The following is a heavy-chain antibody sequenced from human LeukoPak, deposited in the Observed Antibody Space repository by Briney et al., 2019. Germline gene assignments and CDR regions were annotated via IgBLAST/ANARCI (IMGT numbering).Heavy chain of an antibody. D-gene: IGHD6-6*01. CDR1: GFTFSGYA. CDR2: ISGSGGST. CDR3: AKVRIAARIFDY. V-gene: IGHV3-23*01. J-gene: IGHJ4*02. Sequence: GGSLRLSCAASGFTFSGYAMSWVRQAPGKGLEWVSAISGSGGSTYYADSVKGRFTISRDNSKNTLYLQMNSLRAEDTAVYYCAKVRIAARIFDYWGQGTLVTVSS.